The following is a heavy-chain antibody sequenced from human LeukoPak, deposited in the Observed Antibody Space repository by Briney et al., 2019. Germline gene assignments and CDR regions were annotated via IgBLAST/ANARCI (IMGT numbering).Heavy chain of an antibody. CDR1: GFTFSSYG. D-gene: IGHD1-26*01. CDR3: ANRSGSYQGQHFDY. J-gene: IGHJ4*02. V-gene: IGHV3-30*18. Sequence: GRSLRLSCAASGFTFSSYGMHWVRQAPGKGLEWVAVISYDGSNKYYADSVKGRFTISRDNSKNTLYLQMNSLRAEDTAVYYCANRSGSYQGQHFDYWGQGTLVTVSS. CDR2: ISYDGSNK.